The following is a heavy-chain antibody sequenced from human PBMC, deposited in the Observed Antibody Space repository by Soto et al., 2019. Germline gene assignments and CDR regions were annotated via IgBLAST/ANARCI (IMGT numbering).Heavy chain of an antibody. D-gene: IGHD2-8*01. J-gene: IGHJ4*02. CDR3: ARQDKLTVRDY. Sequence: SETLSHACTGSGGSISSSSYYWGWIRQPPGKGLEWIGSIYYSGSTYYNPSLKSRVTISVDTSKNQFSLKLSSVTAADTAVYYCARQDKLTVRDYWGQGTLVTVSS. CDR1: GGSISSSSYY. V-gene: IGHV4-39*01. CDR2: IYYSGST.